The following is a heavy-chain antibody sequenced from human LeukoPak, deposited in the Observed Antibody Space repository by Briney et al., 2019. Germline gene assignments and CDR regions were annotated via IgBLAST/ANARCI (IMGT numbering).Heavy chain of an antibody. Sequence: ASVKVSCKASGYSFASYALHWVRQAPGQRLEWMGWINAGNGNTKYSQKLQGRVTITRDTSASTAYMELSSLRSEDTAVYYCAREGAGHNFDLWGQGTLVPVSS. D-gene: IGHD6-19*01. J-gene: IGHJ4*02. CDR1: GYSFASYA. V-gene: IGHV1-3*01. CDR2: INAGNGNT. CDR3: AREGAGHNFDL.